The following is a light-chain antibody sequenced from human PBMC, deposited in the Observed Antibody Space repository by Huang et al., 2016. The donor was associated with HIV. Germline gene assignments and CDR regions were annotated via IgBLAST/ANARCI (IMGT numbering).Light chain of an antibody. CDR2: EAS. J-gene: IGKJ4*01. Sequence: EIVMTQSPATLSVSPGERATLSCRASQNIGGSLAWYQKKPGQAPRLLIYEASTRATGIAARLSGSESGTEFTLTISSLQSEDFAVYYCEQYNDWSAVTFGGGTKVEI. V-gene: IGKV3-15*01. CDR1: QNIGGS. CDR3: EQYNDWSAVT.